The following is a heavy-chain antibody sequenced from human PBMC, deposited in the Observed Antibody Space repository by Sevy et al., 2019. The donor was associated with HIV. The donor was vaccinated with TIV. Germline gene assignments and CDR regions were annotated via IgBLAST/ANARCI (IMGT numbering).Heavy chain of an antibody. CDR3: TSRGDFWSADFDY. Sequence: GGSLRLSCTASGFTFGDYAMSWVRQAPGKGLEWVGFIRSKAYGGTTEHAASVKGRFTISRDDSKSIAYLQMNSLKTEDTAVYYCTSRGDFWSADFDYWGQGTLVTVSS. CDR1: GFTFGDYA. D-gene: IGHD3-3*01. V-gene: IGHV3-49*04. CDR2: IRSKAYGGTT. J-gene: IGHJ4*02.